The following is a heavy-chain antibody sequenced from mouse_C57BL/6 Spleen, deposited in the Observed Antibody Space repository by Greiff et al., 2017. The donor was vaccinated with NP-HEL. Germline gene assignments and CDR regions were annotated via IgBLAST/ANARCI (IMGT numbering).Heavy chain of an antibody. CDR2: IYPGSGST. CDR3: ARGGYDYDEDAMDY. CDR1: GYTFTSYW. D-gene: IGHD2-4*01. J-gene: IGHJ4*01. Sequence: VQLQQPGAELVKPGASVKMSCKASGYTFTSYWITWVKQRPGQGLEWIGDIYPGSGSTNYNEKFKSKATLTVDTSSSTAYMQLSSLTSEDSAVYYCARGGYDYDEDAMDYWGQGTSVTVSS. V-gene: IGHV1-55*01.